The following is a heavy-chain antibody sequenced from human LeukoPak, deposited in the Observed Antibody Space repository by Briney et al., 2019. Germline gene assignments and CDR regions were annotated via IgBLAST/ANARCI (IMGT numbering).Heavy chain of an antibody. CDR3: ATAQADYNWNDL. Sequence: PGGSLRLSCAASGFTFSSYWMHWVRQAPGKGLVWVSRINSDWSSTSYADSVKGRFTISRDNAKNTLYLQMNSLRAEDTAVYYCATAQADYNWNDLWGQGTLVTVSS. J-gene: IGHJ5*02. V-gene: IGHV3-74*01. CDR1: GFTFSSYW. CDR2: INSDWSST.